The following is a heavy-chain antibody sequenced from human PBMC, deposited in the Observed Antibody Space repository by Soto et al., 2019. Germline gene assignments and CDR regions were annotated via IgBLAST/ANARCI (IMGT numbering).Heavy chain of an antibody. D-gene: IGHD3-3*01. CDR3: AKDRVESGLGEIDY. CDR2: ISYDGSKT. CDR1: VVSTSSNG. Sequence: VTLTGSPSVVSTSSNGILGVRQAPGKGLEWVAIISYDGSKTYYADSVKGRFTISRDNSKKTLYLQVNSLRVEDTAIYHCAKDRVESGLGEIDYWGQGTLVTVTS. V-gene: IGHV3-30*18. J-gene: IGHJ4*02.